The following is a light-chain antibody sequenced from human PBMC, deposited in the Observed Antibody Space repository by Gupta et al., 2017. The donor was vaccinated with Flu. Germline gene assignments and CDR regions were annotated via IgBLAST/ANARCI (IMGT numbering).Light chain of an antibody. CDR3: AAWDDSLNGYV. J-gene: IGLJ1*01. CDR1: SSDIGSNN. Sequence: SVLAQSPSVSGTPGQRVTISCSGTSSDIGSNNVYWYQQFPGMAPKLLIYTNNQRPSGVPARFSGSKSGTSAALAISGLQSDDEADYYCAAWDDSLNGYVFGSGTTVTVL. CDR2: TNN. V-gene: IGLV1-44*01.